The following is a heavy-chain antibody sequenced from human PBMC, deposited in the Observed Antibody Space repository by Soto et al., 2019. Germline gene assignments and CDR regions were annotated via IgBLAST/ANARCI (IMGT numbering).Heavy chain of an antibody. V-gene: IGHV4-39*01. D-gene: IGHD3-10*01. J-gene: IGHJ5*02. CDR1: GGSISSSSYY. Sequence: KTSETLSLTCTVSGGSISSSSYYWGWIRQPPGKGLEWIGSIYYSGSTYYNPSLKSRVTISVDTSKNQFSLKLSSVTAADTAVYYCARHYYYGSGSSDAWGQGTLVTVSS. CDR3: ARHYYYGSGSSDA. CDR2: IYYSGST.